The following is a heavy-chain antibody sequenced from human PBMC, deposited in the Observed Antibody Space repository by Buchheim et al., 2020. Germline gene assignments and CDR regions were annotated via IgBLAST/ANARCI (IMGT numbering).Heavy chain of an antibody. V-gene: IGHV3-30-3*01. J-gene: IGHJ1*01. CDR2: ISYDGSNK. CDR3: AREKEVYDSSGPEYFQH. Sequence: QVQLVESGGGVVQPGRSLRLSCAASGFTFSSYAMHWVRQAPGKGLEWVADISYDGSNKYYADSVKGRFTISRDNSKNTLYLQMNSLRAEDTAVYYCAREKEVYDSSGPEYFQHWGQGTL. D-gene: IGHD3-22*01. CDR1: GFTFSSYA.